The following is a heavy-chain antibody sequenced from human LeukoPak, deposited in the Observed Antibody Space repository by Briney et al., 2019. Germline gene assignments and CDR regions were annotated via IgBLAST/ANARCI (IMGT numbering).Heavy chain of an antibody. Sequence: ASVKVSCKASGYTFTDYHMHWVRQAPGQGLEWMGWINPNSGGTSYAQKFQGRVTMATDTSINTAYMELSRLRPDDTAIYFCARDDSGTYYNGFDVWGQGTLVTVSS. V-gene: IGHV1-2*02. D-gene: IGHD1-26*01. J-gene: IGHJ3*01. CDR3: ARDDSGTYYNGFDV. CDR1: GYTFTDYH. CDR2: INPNSGGT.